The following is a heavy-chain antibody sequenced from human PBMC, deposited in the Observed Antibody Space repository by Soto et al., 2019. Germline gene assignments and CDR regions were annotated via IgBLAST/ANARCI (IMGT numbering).Heavy chain of an antibody. D-gene: IGHD6-6*01. J-gene: IGHJ4*02. CDR1: GYTFTSYA. CDR3: EREEAARTGSDY. V-gene: IGHV1-3*01. CDR2: INAGNGNT. Sequence: ASVKVSCKASGYTFTSYAMHWVRQAPGQRLEWMGWINAGNGNTKYSQKFQGRVTITRDTSASTAYMELSSLRSEDTAVYYCEREEAARTGSDYWGQGTLVTVSS.